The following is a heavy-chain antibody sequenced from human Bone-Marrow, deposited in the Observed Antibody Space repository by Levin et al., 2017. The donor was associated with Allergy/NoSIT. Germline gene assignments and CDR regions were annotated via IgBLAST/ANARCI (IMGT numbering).Heavy chain of an antibody. CDR3: ARDLLQLWSSDY. CDR1: GFTFSSYW. Sequence: SGGSLRLSCAASGFTFSSYWMSWVRQAPGKGLEWVANIKPDGSEKYYVDSVKGRFTISRDNGKNSLYLQMNSLRAEDTAVYYCARDLLQLWSSDYWGQGTLVTVSS. V-gene: IGHV3-7*04. CDR2: IKPDGSEK. J-gene: IGHJ4*02. D-gene: IGHD5-18*01.